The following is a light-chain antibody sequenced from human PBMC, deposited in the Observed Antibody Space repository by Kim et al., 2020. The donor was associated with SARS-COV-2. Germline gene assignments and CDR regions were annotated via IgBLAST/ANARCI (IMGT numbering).Light chain of an antibody. CDR1: ISGTES. CDR2: FDR. V-gene: IGLV3-21*04. Sequence: PGNTSPITQRGNISGTESVHWYQQRAGQAPLLVIYFDRDRPSGIPERFSGSNSGNTATLTISRVEAGDEADYYCQVWDTTNDRGVFGGGTQLTVL. J-gene: IGLJ2*01. CDR3: QVWDTTNDRGV.